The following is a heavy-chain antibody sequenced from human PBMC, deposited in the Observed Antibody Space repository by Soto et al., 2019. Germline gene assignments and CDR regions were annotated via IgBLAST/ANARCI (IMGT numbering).Heavy chain of an antibody. CDR3: VRVPGP. CDR2: IYHSGST. CDR1: GGSISSGGYS. Sequence: SETLSLTCVVSGGSISSGGYSWSWIRQPPGKGLEWIGYIYHSGSTYYNPSLKSRVTISVDRSKNQFSLKLSSVTAADTAVYYCVRVPGPWGQGTLLTVSS. J-gene: IGHJ5*02. V-gene: IGHV4-30-2*01.